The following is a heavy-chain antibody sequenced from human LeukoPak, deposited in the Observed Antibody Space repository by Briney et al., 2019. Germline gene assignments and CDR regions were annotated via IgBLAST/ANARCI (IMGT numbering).Heavy chain of an antibody. J-gene: IGHJ4*02. CDR2: ISGSDGST. V-gene: IGHV3-23*01. CDR1: GFTFSNYA. D-gene: IGHD1-26*01. CDR3: ARGHREDYFDY. Sequence: PGGSLRLSCAASGFTFSNYAMSWVRQAPGKGLEWVSAISGSDGSTYYADSVKGRFTISRDNAKNSLYLQMNSLRAEDTAVYYCARGHREDYFDYWGQGTLVTVSS.